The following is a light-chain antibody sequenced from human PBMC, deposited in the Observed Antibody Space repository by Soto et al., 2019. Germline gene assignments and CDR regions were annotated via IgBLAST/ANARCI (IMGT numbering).Light chain of an antibody. Sequence: EIVLTQSPGTLYLSPGEGASLSCRASQSVSTNFFAWYQQKPGQAPRLLIYGASTRATGIPDRYSGSGSGTDFTLTISRLEPEDFALYSCQQYGRTSWTFGQGTKVEIK. J-gene: IGKJ1*01. V-gene: IGKV3-20*01. CDR3: QQYGRTSWT. CDR2: GAS. CDR1: QSVSTNF.